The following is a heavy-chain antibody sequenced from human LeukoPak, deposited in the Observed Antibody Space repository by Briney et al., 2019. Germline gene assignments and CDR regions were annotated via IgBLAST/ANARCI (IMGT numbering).Heavy chain of an antibody. CDR2: MNPNSGNT. CDR3: ASSPHSSGWYFDY. J-gene: IGHJ4*02. D-gene: IGHD6-19*01. CDR1: GYTFTSYD. V-gene: IGHV1-8*01. Sequence: ASVKVSCKASGYTFTSYDINWVRQATGQGLEWMGWMNPNSGNTGYAQKFQGRVTMTRNTSISTAYMELSSLRSEDTAVYYCASSPHSSGWYFDYWGQGTLVTVS.